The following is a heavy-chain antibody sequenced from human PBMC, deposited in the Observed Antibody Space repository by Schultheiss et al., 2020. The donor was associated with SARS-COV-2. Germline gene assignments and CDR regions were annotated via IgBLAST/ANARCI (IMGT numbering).Heavy chain of an antibody. Sequence: GESLKISCTASGFTFSRYFMHWVRQAPGKGLEWVSRINSDGSSTSYADSVKGRLTISRDNAKNTVYVQMNSLRAEDTAVYYCAKESNGGYDMDVWGQGTTVTVSS. J-gene: IGHJ6*02. D-gene: IGHD2-8*01. CDR2: INSDGSST. V-gene: IGHV3-74*01. CDR3: AKESNGGYDMDV. CDR1: GFTFSRYF.